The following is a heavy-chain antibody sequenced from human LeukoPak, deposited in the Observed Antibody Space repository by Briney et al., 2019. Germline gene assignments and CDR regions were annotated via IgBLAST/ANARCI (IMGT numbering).Heavy chain of an antibody. V-gene: IGHV5-51*01. CDR1: GYSFTIYW. CDR2: IYPGDSDT. D-gene: IGHD1-26*01. J-gene: IGHJ4*02. CDR3: ARRRDLYSGSYYPFDY. Sequence: GESLKISCKGSGYSFTIYWIGWVRQMPGKDLEWMGVIYPGDSDTRYNPSFQGQVTISADRSINTAYLQWSSLKASDTAMYYCARRRDLYSGSYYPFDYWGQGTLVTVSS.